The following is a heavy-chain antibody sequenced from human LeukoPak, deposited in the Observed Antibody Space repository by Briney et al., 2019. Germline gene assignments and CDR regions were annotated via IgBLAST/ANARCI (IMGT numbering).Heavy chain of an antibody. D-gene: IGHD2-15*01. V-gene: IGHV4-61*01. CDR1: GGPVSSGSYY. CDR2: IYSSGST. J-gene: IGHJ4*02. Sequence: SETLSLTCTVSGGPVSSGSYYWSWIRQPPGKGLEWIGYIYSSGSTNYNPSLKSRVTISVDTSKNQFSLKLISVTAADTAVYYCARVPVVAATPDFDSWGQGTLVTVSS. CDR3: ARVPVVAATPDFDS.